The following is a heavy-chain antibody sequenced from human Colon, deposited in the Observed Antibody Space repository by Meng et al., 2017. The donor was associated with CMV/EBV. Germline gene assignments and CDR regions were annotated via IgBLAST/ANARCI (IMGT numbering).Heavy chain of an antibody. CDR2: IFYSGNT. J-gene: IGHJ5*02. CDR3: VRGDKERSGGGYDRVRFDP. Sequence: SETLSLTCTVSGASIISDSSYWSWIRQPPGKGLEWIGYIFYSGNTHYNPSLKSRVTISLATSNNRFSLKLSSVTGADTAVYYCVRGDKERSGGGYDRVRFDPWGQGTLVTVSS. CDR1: GASIISDSSY. D-gene: IGHD5-12*01. V-gene: IGHV4-61*01.